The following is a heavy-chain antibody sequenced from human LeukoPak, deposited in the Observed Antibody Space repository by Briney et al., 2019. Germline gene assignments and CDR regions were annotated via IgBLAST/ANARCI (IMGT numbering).Heavy chain of an antibody. V-gene: IGHV3-74*01. D-gene: IGHD3-22*01. CDR2: INSDGSST. CDR3: ARPAYYSDTDDY. J-gene: IGHJ4*02. Sequence: GGSLRLSCAASGFTFSSYWMHWLRQAPGKGLVWVSRINSDGSSTSYADCVRGRFTISRDNAKNTLYVQMNSLRAEDTAVYYCARPAYYSDTDDYWGQGTLVTVSS. CDR1: GFTFSSYW.